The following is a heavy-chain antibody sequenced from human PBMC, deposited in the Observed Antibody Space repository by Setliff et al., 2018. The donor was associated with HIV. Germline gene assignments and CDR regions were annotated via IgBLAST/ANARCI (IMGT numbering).Heavy chain of an antibody. D-gene: IGHD3-3*01. Sequence: GESLKLSCKGSGYTFSNLWISWVRQMPGKGLEWMGIIHPGYSDTTYSPSFQGQVTISADKSISTAYPQWGSLKSSDTAMYYCARHGWRKSGYLENWGQGTLVTVSS. CDR2: IHPGYSDT. CDR3: ARHGWRKSGYLEN. V-gene: IGHV5-51*01. J-gene: IGHJ4*02. CDR1: GYTFSNLW.